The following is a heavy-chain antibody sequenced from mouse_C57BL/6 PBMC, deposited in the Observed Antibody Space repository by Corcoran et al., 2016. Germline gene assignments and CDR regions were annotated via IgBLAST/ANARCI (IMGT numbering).Heavy chain of an antibody. Sequence: EVQLQQSGPELVKPGASVKISCKASGYTFTDYYMNWVKQSHGKSLEWIGDINPNNGGTSYNQKFKGKATLTVDKSSSTAYMELRSLTSEDSAVYYCARGRTLLRGDYWGQGTSVTVSS. CDR1: GYTFTDYY. J-gene: IGHJ4*01. V-gene: IGHV1-26*01. CDR2: INPNNGGT. D-gene: IGHD1-1*01. CDR3: ARGRTLLRGDY.